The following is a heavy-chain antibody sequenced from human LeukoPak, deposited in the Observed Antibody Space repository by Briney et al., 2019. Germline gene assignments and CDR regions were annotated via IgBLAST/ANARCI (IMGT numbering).Heavy chain of an antibody. CDR2: VSGNGGDT. CDR3: VKDSIAANGVYDAFDI. CDR1: GFTLSSCA. V-gene: IGHV3-23*01. D-gene: IGHD2-8*01. J-gene: IGHJ3*02. Sequence: GGSLRLSCAASGFTLSSCAMSWVRQAPGKGLEWVSAVSGNGGDTYYADSVKGRFTISRDNSKNTVYLQMNSLRAEDTAVYFCVKDSIAANGVYDAFDIWGQGTVVTVSS.